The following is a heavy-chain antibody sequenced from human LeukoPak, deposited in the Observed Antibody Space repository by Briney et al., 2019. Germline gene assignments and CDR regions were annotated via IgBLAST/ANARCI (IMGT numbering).Heavy chain of an antibody. V-gene: IGHV3-20*04. J-gene: IGHJ4*02. D-gene: IGHD6-13*01. CDR2: INWNGGST. CDR3: AKDQQGLPYYFDY. CDR1: GFTFDDYG. Sequence: PGGSLRLSCAASGFTFDDYGMSWVRQAPGKGLEWVSGINWNGGSTGYADSVKGRFTISRDNSKNTLYLQMNSLRAEDTAVYYCAKDQQGLPYYFDYWGQGTLVTVSS.